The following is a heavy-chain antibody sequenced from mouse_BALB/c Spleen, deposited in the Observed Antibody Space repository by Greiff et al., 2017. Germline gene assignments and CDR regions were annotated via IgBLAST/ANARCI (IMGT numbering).Heavy chain of an antibody. CDR2: INPSTGYT. V-gene: IGHV1-7*01. Sequence: QVQLKQSGAELAKPGASVKMSCKASGYTFTSYWMHWVKQRPGQGLEWIGYINPSTGYTEYNQKFKDKATLTADKSSSTAYMQLSSLTSEDSAVYYCARSLYYGNFRFDYWGQGTTLTVSS. D-gene: IGHD2-1*01. CDR3: ARSLYYGNFRFDY. J-gene: IGHJ2*01. CDR1: GYTFTSYW.